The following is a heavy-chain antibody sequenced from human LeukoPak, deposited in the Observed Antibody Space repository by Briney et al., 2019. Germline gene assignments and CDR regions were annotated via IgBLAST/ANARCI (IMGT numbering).Heavy chain of an antibody. CDR3: AKDGRRYCSGGSCYSSFDY. D-gene: IGHD2-15*01. V-gene: IGHV3-30*18. CDR1: GFTFSSYG. Sequence: PGGSLRLSCAASGFTFSSYGMHWVRQAPGKGLEWVAVISYDGSNKYYADSVKGRFTISRDNSKNTLYLQMNSLRAEDTAVYYCAKDGRRYCSGGSCYSSFDYWGQGTLVTVSS. CDR2: ISYDGSNK. J-gene: IGHJ4*02.